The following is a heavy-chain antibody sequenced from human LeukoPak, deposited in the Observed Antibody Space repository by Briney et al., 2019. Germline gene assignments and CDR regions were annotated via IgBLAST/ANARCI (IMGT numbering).Heavy chain of an antibody. V-gene: IGHV3-74*01. CDR2: INSDGSST. CDR3: AKSYYDSSGYRGDFDY. Sequence: PGGSLRLSCAASGFTFSSYWMHWVRQAPGKGLVWVSRINSDGSSTSYADSVKGRFTISRDNYKNTLYLQMNSLRTEDTAVYYCAKSYYDSSGYRGDFDYWGQGTLVTVSS. CDR1: GFTFSSYW. D-gene: IGHD3-22*01. J-gene: IGHJ4*02.